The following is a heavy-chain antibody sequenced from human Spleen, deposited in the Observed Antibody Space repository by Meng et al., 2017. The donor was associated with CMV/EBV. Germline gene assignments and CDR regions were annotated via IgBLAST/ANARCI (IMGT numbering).Heavy chain of an antibody. V-gene: IGHV3-23*03. CDR2: IYSGGSST. D-gene: IGHD6-19*01. CDR1: GFTFSSYA. CDR3: GKQGQCPPDY. Sequence: GGSLRLTCAATGFTFSSYAMGWVRQAPGKGLEWVSVIYSGGSSTYYAASVKSRFTISRDNSKNTLYLQMNSLIAEDTAVYYCGKQGQCPPDYWGQGALVTVSS. J-gene: IGHJ4*02.